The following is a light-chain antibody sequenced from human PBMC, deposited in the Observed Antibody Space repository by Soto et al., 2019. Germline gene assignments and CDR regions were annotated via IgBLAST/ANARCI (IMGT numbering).Light chain of an antibody. CDR3: QQFDSSVT. CDR2: GAS. J-gene: IGKJ1*01. CDR1: QSVSSTF. Sequence: EMVLTQSPGSLSLSPGERATLSCRASQSVSSTFFAWYQQRPGQAPRLLMYGASSRATGIPERFSGSGSGTDFTLTISRLEPEDFAVYYCQQFDSSVTFGQGTKVEIK. V-gene: IGKV3-20*01.